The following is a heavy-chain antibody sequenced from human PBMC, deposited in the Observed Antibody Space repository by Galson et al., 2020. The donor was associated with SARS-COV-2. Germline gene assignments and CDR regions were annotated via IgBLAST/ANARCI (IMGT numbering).Heavy chain of an antibody. CDR3: ARQPSGCRSACCLGPLSFDF. D-gene: IGHD2-2*01. CDR1: GYSFTNYW. CDR2: IYPGDSET. J-gene: IGHJ3*01. Sequence: KIGESLKISCKGSGYSFTNYWIAWVRQMPGKGLQWMGIIYPGDSETRYSPSFGGQVTISADKSITTAYLHWSSLEASDTALYYCARQPSGCRSACCLGPLSFDFWGLGERVT. V-gene: IGHV5-51*01.